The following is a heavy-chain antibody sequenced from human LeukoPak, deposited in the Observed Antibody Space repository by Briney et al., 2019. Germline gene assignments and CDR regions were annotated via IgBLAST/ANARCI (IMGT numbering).Heavy chain of an antibody. CDR3: ARDGDYGTGSYYRGCIDS. CDR1: GYSFTAFY. D-gene: IGHD3-10*01. V-gene: IGHV1-2*02. J-gene: IGHJ4*02. Sequence: ASVKVSCKTSGYSFTAFYIHWVRQAPGQGLEWMGWIHPRRGDTNYAQKFQGRVTMTRDTSISTAYLDLSSLRSDGTAVYYCARDGDYGTGSYYRGCIDSWGQGTPVTIST. CDR2: IHPRRGDT.